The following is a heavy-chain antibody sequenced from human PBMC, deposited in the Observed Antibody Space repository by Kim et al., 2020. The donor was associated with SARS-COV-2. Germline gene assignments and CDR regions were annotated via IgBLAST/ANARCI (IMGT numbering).Heavy chain of an antibody. CDR1: GGSFSGYY. V-gene: IGHV4-34*01. Sequence: SETLSLTCAVYGGSFSGYYWSWIRQPPGKGLEWIGEINHSGSTNYNPSLKSRVTISVDTSKNQFSLKLSSVTAADTAVYYCARGTRYSGSLGYFQHWGQGTLVTVSS. D-gene: IGHD1-26*01. CDR2: INHSGST. J-gene: IGHJ1*01. CDR3: ARGTRYSGSLGYFQH.